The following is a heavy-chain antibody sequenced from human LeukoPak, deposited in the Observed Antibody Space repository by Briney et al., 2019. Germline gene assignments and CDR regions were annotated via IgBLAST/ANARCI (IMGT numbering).Heavy chain of an antibody. D-gene: IGHD1-26*01. CDR2: ISYDGSNK. CDR3: AKDLPYRWELPSGGMDV. J-gene: IGHJ6*02. CDR1: GSTFSSYG. V-gene: IGHV3-30*18. Sequence: PGGSLRLSCAASGSTFSSYGMHWVRQAPGKGLEWVAVISYDGSNKYYADSVKGRFTISRDNSKYTLYLQMNSLRAEDTAVYYCAKDLPYRWELPSGGMDVWGQGTTVTVSS.